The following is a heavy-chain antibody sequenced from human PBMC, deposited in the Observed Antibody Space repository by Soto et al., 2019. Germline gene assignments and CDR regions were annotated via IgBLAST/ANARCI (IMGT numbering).Heavy chain of an antibody. D-gene: IGHD3-10*01. CDR1: RFAFSNHW. CDR2: IRPDGSGS. Sequence: EVQLVESGGSLVQPGGSLRLSCAASRFAFSNHWMDWFCQAPGKRLVWVSRIRPDGSGSNYADSVQGRFAISRDNAQNTVYLQMNSLRVEDTALYYCSRDLVAGSGSCDSWGQGTLVTVSS. CDR3: SRDLVAGSGSCDS. V-gene: IGHV3-74*01. J-gene: IGHJ4*02.